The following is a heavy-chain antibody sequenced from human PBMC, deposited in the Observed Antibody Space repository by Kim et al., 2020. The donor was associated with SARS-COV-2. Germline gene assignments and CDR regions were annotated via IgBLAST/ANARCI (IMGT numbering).Heavy chain of an antibody. V-gene: IGHV3-9*01. CDR3: AKDIGSLWFGELLFRGGMDV. J-gene: IGHJ6*02. CDR1: GFTFDDYA. Sequence: GGSLRLSCAASGFTFDDYAMHWVRQAPGKGLEWVSGISWNSGSIGYADSVKGRFTISRDNAKNSLYLQMNSLRAEDTALYYCAKDIGSLWFGELLFRGGMDVWGQGTTVTVSS. CDR2: ISWNSGSI. D-gene: IGHD3-10*01.